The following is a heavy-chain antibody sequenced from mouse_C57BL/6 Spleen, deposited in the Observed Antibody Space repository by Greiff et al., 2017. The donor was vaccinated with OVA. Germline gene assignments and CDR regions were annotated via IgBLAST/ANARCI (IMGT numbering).Heavy chain of an antibody. CDR2: ISYDGSN. CDR1: GYSITSGYY. Sequence: EVKLVESGPGLVKPSQSLSLTCSVTGYSITSGYYWNWIRQFPGNKLEWMGYISYDGSNNYNPSLKNRISITRDTSKNQFFLKLNSVTTEDTATYYCARGTDYYGSSRYFDVWGTGTTVTVSS. J-gene: IGHJ1*03. D-gene: IGHD1-1*01. CDR3: ARGTDYYGSSRYFDV. V-gene: IGHV3-6*01.